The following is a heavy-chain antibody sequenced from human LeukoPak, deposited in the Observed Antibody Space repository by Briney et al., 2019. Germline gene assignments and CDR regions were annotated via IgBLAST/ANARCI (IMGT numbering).Heavy chain of an antibody. CDR3: ARAPEHFLEWLLYLHY. CDR1: GYTFTSYG. Sequence: ASVKVSCKASGYTFTSYGISWVRQAPGQGLEWMGWISAYNGNTKYAQKLQGRVTMTTDTSTSTAYMELRSLRSDDTAVYYCARAPEHFLEWLLYLHYWGQGTLVTVSS. V-gene: IGHV1-18*01. D-gene: IGHD3-3*01. CDR2: ISAYNGNT. J-gene: IGHJ4*02.